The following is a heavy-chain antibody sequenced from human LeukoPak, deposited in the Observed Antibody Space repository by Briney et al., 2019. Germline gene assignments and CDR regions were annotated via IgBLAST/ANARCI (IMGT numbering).Heavy chain of an antibody. CDR3: ARSNYDYVWGSYVADAFDI. D-gene: IGHD3-16*01. CDR2: ISAYNGNT. V-gene: IGHV1-18*01. CDR1: GYTFTSYG. J-gene: IGHJ3*02. Sequence: ASVKVSRKASGYTFTSYGISWVRQAPGQGLECMGWISAYNGNTNYAQKLQGRVTMTTDTSTSTAYMELRSLRSDDTAVYYCARSNYDYVWGSYVADAFDIWGQGTMVTVSS.